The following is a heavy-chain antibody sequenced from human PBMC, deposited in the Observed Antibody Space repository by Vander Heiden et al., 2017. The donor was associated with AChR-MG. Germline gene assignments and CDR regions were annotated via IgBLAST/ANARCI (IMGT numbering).Heavy chain of an antibody. CDR1: VATSSTYA. V-gene: IGHV1-69*01. D-gene: IGHD2-2*01. CDR2: IIRIFGTA. Sequence: VQLVQSGAELKKLGSPAKASCMASVATSSTYAIGWVQPGPGQGLEWMGGIIRIFGTANSAQKCQGRVTITADESTSTAYMERRGLRSEGTAVYYCARSQDIVVVPSALYNWFDPWGHGTLVAVSS. J-gene: IGHJ5*02. CDR3: ARSQDIVVVPSALYNWFDP.